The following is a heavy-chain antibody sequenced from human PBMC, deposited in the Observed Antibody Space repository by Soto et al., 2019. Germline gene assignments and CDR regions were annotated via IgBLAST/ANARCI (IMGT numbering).Heavy chain of an antibody. CDR3: TTVFYDSSGCPDY. CDR1: GFTFSNSW. D-gene: IGHD3-22*01. CDR2: IKRKTDSGTT. V-gene: IGHV3-15*07. J-gene: IGHJ4*02. Sequence: EVQLVESGGDLVKPGGSLRLSCAASGFTFSNSWMNWVRQAPGKGLEWVGRIKRKTDSGTTDYAAPVQGRFTIFRDDSKNTLYLQMNNLKTEDTAVYYCTTVFYDSSGCPDYWGQGTLVTVSS.